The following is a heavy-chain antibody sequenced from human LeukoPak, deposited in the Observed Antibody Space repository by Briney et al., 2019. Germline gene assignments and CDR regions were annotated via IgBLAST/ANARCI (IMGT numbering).Heavy chain of an antibody. V-gene: IGHV4-61*02. J-gene: IGHJ6*03. Sequence: SQTLSLTCTVSGGSISSGSYYWSWIRQPAGKGLEWIGRIYTSGSTHYNPSLKSRVTISVDTSKNQFSLQLSSVTAADTAVYYCARAQTCSGGSCYSWYYYYYMDVWGKGTTVTVSS. CDR3: ARAQTCSGGSCYSWYYYYYMDV. CDR2: IYTSGST. D-gene: IGHD2-15*01. CDR1: GGSISSGSYY.